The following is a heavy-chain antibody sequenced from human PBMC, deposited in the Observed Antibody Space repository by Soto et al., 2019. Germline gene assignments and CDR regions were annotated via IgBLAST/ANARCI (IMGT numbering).Heavy chain of an antibody. CDR1: GGSISSYY. V-gene: IGHV4-59*08. D-gene: IGHD2-2*01. J-gene: IGHJ6*03. CDR2: IFHSGST. Sequence: SETLSLTCTVSGGSISSYYWSWIRQPPGKGLEWIGYIFHSGSTNYNPSLKSRVTISVDTSKNQFSLKLSSVTAADTAVYYCARHGKLGYCSSTSCLRYYYYYMDVWGKGTTVTVSS. CDR3: ARHGKLGYCSSTSCLRYYYYYMDV.